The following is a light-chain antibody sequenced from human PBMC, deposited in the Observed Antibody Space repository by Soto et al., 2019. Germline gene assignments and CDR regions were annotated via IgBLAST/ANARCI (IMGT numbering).Light chain of an antibody. J-gene: IGKJ1*01. V-gene: IGKV1-5*03. CDR3: QQYNSYWT. Sequence: DIQMTQSPSTLSASVGDRVTITCRASQSISNWLAWYQQKPGKAPNLLIYKASSLESGVPSRFSGSGSGTEFTLPISSLQPDDFATYYCQQYNSYWTFGQGTKVEIK. CDR2: KAS. CDR1: QSISNW.